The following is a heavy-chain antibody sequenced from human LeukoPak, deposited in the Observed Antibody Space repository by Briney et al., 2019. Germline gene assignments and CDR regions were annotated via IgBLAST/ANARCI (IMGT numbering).Heavy chain of an antibody. CDR2: ISYDGSNK. V-gene: IGHV3-30*03. D-gene: IGHD3-22*01. Sequence: GGSLRLSCAASGFTFSSYGMHWVRQAPGKGLDWVALISYDGSNKYYADSVKGRFTISRDNSKNTLYLRMHSLRAEDTAVYYCARDANYLEYDYDSSGYYPDYWGQGTLVTVSS. CDR1: GFTFSSYG. J-gene: IGHJ4*02. CDR3: ARDANYLEYDYDSSGYYPDY.